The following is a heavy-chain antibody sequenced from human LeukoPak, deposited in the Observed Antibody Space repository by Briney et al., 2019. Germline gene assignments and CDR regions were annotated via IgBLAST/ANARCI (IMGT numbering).Heavy chain of an antibody. V-gene: IGHV3-33*08. CDR3: ARGRRATSAFDY. CDR1: GFTFSSYA. Sequence: GGSLRLSCAASGFTFSSYAMHWVRQAPGKGLEWVAVIWYDGSNKYYADSVKGRFTISRDNSKNTLYLQMNSLRAEDTAVYYCARGRRATSAFDYWGQGTLVTVSS. J-gene: IGHJ4*02. CDR2: IWYDGSNK. D-gene: IGHD1-26*01.